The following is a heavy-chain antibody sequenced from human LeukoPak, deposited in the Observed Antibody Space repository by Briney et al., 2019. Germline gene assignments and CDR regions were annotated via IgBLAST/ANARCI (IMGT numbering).Heavy chain of an antibody. D-gene: IGHD1-26*01. CDR3: VKSGSYYEAFDY. Sequence: SETLSLTCIVSGYSISSNYYWGWIRQPPGKGLEWIGSIYHSGSTFYNPSLKSRFTISVDTSKNQFSLKLSSVTAADTAVYYCVKSGSYYEAFDYWGQGTLVPVSS. CDR1: GYSISSNYY. J-gene: IGHJ4*02. V-gene: IGHV4-38-2*02. CDR2: IYHSGST.